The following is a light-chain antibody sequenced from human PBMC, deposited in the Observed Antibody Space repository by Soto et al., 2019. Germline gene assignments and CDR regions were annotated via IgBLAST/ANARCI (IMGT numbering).Light chain of an antibody. CDR3: SSYAGTHNV. CDR1: SSDVGTYNY. J-gene: IGLJ1*01. V-gene: IGLV2-8*01. Sequence: QSVLTQPPSASGSPGQSVAISCTGTSSDVGTYNYVSWYQQHPGKAPKLMIYDVTKRPSGVPDRFSGSKSGNTASLTVSGLQAEDEADYYCSSYAGTHNVFGTGTKVTVL. CDR2: DVT.